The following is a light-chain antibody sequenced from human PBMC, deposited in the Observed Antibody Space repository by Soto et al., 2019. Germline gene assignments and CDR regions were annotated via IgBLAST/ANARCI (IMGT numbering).Light chain of an antibody. Sequence: QSALTQPASVSGSPGQSITISCTGTSRDVGGYNYVSWYQHHPGKAPKLMIYEVSNRPSGVSNRFSGSKSGNTASLTISGLQAEDEADYYCSSYTSSSTDVFGTGTKLTVL. CDR2: EVS. J-gene: IGLJ1*01. V-gene: IGLV2-14*01. CDR1: SRDVGGYNY. CDR3: SSYTSSSTDV.